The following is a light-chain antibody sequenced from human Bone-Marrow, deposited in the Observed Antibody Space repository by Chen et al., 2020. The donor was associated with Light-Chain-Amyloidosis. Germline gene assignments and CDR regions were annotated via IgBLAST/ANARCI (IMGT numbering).Light chain of an antibody. CDR3: QQYGTSPLT. CDR1: QTISSNY. V-gene: IGKV3-20*01. Sequence: EIVWTKSPGTLSLSPGEGANLSCRASQTISSNYLTWYQQKFGQAPRLLIYGSSSRATGIPDRFTGSGSGTDFTLTINRLEPEYFAMYYCQQYGTSPLTFGGGTKVEIK. CDR2: GSS. J-gene: IGKJ4*01.